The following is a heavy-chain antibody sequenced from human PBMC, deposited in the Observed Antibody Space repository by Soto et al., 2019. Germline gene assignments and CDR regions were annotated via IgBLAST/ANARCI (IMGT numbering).Heavy chain of an antibody. CDR3: ARLKGMTTDFNYYYGMDV. V-gene: IGHV4-39*01. CDR2: IYYSGST. CDR1: GGSISSSSYY. J-gene: IGHJ6*02. Sequence: SETLSLTCTVSGGSISSSSYYWGWIRQPPGKGLEWIGSIYYSGSTYYNPSLKSRVTISVDTSKNQFSLKLSSVTAADTAVYYCARLKGMTTDFNYYYGMDVWGQGTTVTVSS. D-gene: IGHD4-4*01.